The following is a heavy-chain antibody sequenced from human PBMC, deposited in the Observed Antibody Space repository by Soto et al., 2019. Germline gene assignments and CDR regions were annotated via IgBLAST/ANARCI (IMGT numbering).Heavy chain of an antibody. V-gene: IGHV1-3*05. Sequence: QVQLVQSGAEEKKPGASVKVSCKASGYTFTGYAMHWVRQAPGQRLEWMGCINAGNVNTNYSQKFQGRVTITRDTSASAAYMELSSLSSEATAVYYCARAVAVPAAFDYWGQGPLVTVSS. CDR3: ARAVAVPAAFDY. D-gene: IGHD6-19*01. CDR2: INAGNVNT. J-gene: IGHJ4*02. CDR1: GYTFTGYA.